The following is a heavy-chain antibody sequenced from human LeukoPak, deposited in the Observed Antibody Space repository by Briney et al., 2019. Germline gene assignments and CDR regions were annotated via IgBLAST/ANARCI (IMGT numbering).Heavy chain of an antibody. Sequence: GRSLRLSCAASGFTFSSYGMHWVRQAPGKGLEWVAVISYDGSNKYYADSVKGQFTISRDNSKNTLYLQMNSLRAEDTAVYYCAKGLSDDSGAFDIWGQGTMVTVSS. CDR2: ISYDGSNK. J-gene: IGHJ3*02. CDR1: GFTFSSYG. V-gene: IGHV3-30*18. CDR3: AKGLSDDSGAFDI. D-gene: IGHD3-22*01.